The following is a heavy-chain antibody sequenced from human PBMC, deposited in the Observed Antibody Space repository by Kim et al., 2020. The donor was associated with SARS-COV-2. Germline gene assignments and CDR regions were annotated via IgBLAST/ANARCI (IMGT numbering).Heavy chain of an antibody. J-gene: IGHJ4*02. CDR2: YPGDSDT. D-gene: IGHD2-15*01. Sequence: YPGDSDTKYSPPFQGQVTISADKSISTAYLQWSSLKASETAMYYCARIGDYWGQGTLVTVSS. CDR3: ARIGDY. V-gene: IGHV5-51*01.